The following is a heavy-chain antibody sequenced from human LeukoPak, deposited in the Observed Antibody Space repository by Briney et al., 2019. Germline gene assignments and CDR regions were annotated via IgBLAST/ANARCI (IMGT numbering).Heavy chain of an antibody. Sequence: GGSLRLSCVVSGFTFSGSAVHWVRQASGKGLEWVGRIRGKANNYATAYAASVKGRFTISRDDSKNTAYLQMNSLKTEDTAVYYCTGDNFDSSVKFDYWGQGTLVTVSS. J-gene: IGHJ4*02. D-gene: IGHD3-22*01. CDR3: TGDNFDSSVKFDY. CDR1: GFTFSGSA. CDR2: IRGKANNYAT. V-gene: IGHV3-73*01.